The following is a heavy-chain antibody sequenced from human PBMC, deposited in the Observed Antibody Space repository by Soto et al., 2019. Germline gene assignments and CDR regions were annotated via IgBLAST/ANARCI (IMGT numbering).Heavy chain of an antibody. D-gene: IGHD5-12*01. CDR3: AKGSIEYRASVDN. J-gene: IGHJ4*02. V-gene: IGHV3-23*01. CDR2: ISARGGSS. CDR1: GFSFSSYA. Sequence: DVQLLESGGGLVQPGGSLRLSCAASGFSFSSYAMVWVRQAPGKGLEWVAVISARGGSSYFADSVKGRFTLSRDNSKNVLSLEMNSLRAEDTSIYFFAKGSIEYRASVDNWGQGTLVVVSS.